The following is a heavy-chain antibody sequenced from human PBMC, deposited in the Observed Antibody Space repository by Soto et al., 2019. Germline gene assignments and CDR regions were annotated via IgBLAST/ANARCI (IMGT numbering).Heavy chain of an antibody. Sequence: GESLKISCAASGFTFSSYSMNWVRQAPGKGLEWVSYISSSSSTIYYADSVKGRFTISRDNAKNSLYLQMNSLRDEDTAVYYCARPHYYDSSGYYFLGYYGMDVWVQGTTVTVSS. CDR1: GFTFSSYS. D-gene: IGHD3-22*01. CDR3: ARPHYYDSSGYYFLGYYGMDV. J-gene: IGHJ6*02. V-gene: IGHV3-48*02. CDR2: ISSSSSTI.